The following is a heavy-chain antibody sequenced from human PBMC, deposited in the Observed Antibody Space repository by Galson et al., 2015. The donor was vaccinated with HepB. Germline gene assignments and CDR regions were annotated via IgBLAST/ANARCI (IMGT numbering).Heavy chain of an antibody. D-gene: IGHD6-19*01. V-gene: IGHV3-23*01. CDR3: AKDHTPKLAVAGPFDY. CDR2: ISGSGGST. Sequence: SLRLSCAASGFTFSSYAMSWVRQAPGKGLEWVSAISGSGGSTYYADSVKGRFTISRDNSKNTLYLQMNSLRAEDTAVYYCAKDHTPKLAVAGPFDYWGQGTLVTVSS. CDR1: GFTFSSYA. J-gene: IGHJ4*02.